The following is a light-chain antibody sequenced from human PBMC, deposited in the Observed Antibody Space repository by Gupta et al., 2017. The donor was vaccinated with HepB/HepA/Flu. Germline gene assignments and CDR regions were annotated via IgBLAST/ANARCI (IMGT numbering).Light chain of an antibody. V-gene: IGKV1-17*01. CDR2: GAS. Sequence: DIQMTQSPSSLSASVGDRVTITCRASQGITNDLGWYQQKPGKAPKRLIYGASKLQSGVPSRFSGSGSGTEFTLTISSRQPEDFATYYCQHHSSSPWTFGQGTKVEIK. CDR3: QHHSSSPWT. CDR1: QGITND. J-gene: IGKJ1*01.